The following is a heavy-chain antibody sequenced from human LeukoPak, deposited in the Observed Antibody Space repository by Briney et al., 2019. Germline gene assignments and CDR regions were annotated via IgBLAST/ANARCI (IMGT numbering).Heavy chain of an antibody. CDR2: MNPNSGNT. CDR1: GYTFTSYD. V-gene: IGHV1-8*01. J-gene: IGHJ3*02. CDR3: ARGLGYSSGWYRFFFDI. D-gene: IGHD6-19*01. Sequence: ASVKVSCKASGYTFTSYDINWVRQATGQGLEWMGWMNPNSGNTGYAQKFQGRVTMTRNTSISTAYMELSSLRSEDTAVYYCARGLGYSSGWYRFFFDIWGQGTMVTVSS.